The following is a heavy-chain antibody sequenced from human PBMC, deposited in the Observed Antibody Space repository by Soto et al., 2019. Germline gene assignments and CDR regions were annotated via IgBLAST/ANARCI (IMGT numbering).Heavy chain of an antibody. CDR3: VGDRAGTGTVDY. J-gene: IGHJ4*02. CDR1: EFTFSNYA. Sequence: GGSLRLSCVASEFTFSNYAMHWVRQAPGKGLDWVAVVSSDGGTKFYGDSVKGRFTISRDNPKNTVYLQMNSLRVEDTAVYHCVGDRAGTGTVDYWGQGALVTVSS. V-gene: IGHV3-30-3*01. D-gene: IGHD6-13*01. CDR2: VSSDGGTK.